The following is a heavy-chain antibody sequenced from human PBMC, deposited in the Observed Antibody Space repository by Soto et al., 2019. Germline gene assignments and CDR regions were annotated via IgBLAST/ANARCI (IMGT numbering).Heavy chain of an antibody. CDR3: AKGKRFLEWFRYYFDY. D-gene: IGHD3-3*01. CDR1: GFTFISYG. CDR2: ISYDGSNK. V-gene: IGHV3-30*18. J-gene: IGHJ4*02. Sequence: GGSLRLSCAASGFTFISYGMHWVRQAPGKGLEWVAVISYDGSNKYYADSVKGRFTISRDNSKNTLYLQMNSLRAEDTAVYYCAKGKRFLEWFRYYFDYWGQGTLVTVSS.